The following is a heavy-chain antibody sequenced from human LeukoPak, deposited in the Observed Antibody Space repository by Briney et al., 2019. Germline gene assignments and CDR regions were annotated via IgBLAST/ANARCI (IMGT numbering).Heavy chain of an antibody. J-gene: IGHJ4*02. CDR3: ASYSYGSGSYYFDY. V-gene: IGHV4-59*12. Sequence: SETLSLTCTVSGGSISSYYWSWIRQPPGKGLEWIGYIYYSGSTNYNPSLKSRVTISVDTSKNQFSLKLSSVTAADTAVYYCASYSYGSGSYYFDYWGQGTLVTVSS. D-gene: IGHD3-10*01. CDR1: GGSISSYY. CDR2: IYYSGST.